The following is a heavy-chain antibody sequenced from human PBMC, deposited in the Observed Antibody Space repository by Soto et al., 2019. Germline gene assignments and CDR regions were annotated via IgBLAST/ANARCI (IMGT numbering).Heavy chain of an antibody. CDR3: ARVKAGNYDWFQP. Sequence: SLRLSCAASGFTFGNYWMHWVRQAPGKGLMWVSRINTDGSRTTYADSVKGRFAISRDNAKNTVYLQMNSLRAEDTAVYYCARVKAGNYDWFQPLGQGTPVNVS. CDR2: INTDGSRT. D-gene: IGHD3-16*01. CDR1: GFTFGNYW. V-gene: IGHV3-74*01. J-gene: IGHJ5*02.